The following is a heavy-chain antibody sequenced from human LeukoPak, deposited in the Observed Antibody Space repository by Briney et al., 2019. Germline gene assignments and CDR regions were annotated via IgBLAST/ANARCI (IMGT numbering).Heavy chain of an antibody. CDR2: ISGSGGST. Sequence: GGSLRLSCAASGFTFSSYAMSWVRQTPGKGLEWVSAISGSGGSTYYADSVKGRFTISRDNSKNTLYLQMNSLRAEDTAVYYCAKVRVIVVVPAAMNYFDYWGQGTLVTVSS. D-gene: IGHD2-2*01. CDR1: GFTFSSYA. CDR3: AKVRVIVVVPAAMNYFDY. J-gene: IGHJ4*02. V-gene: IGHV3-23*01.